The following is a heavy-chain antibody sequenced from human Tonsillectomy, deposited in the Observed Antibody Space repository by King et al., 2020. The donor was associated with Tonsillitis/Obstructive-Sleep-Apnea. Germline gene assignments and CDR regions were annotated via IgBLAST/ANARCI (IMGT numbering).Heavy chain of an antibody. CDR1: GFTFSSYS. V-gene: IGHV3-48*02. D-gene: IGHD3-3*01. J-gene: IGHJ5*02. CDR2: ISSSSSTI. Sequence: QLVQSGGGLVQPGGSLRLSCAASGFTFSSYSMNWVRQAPGKGLEWVAYISSSSSTIYYADSVKGRFTISRDNAKNSLYLQMNSLRDEDTAVYYCARRLGQVYDFWSGPTNWFDPLGQGTLVTVSS. CDR3: ARRLGQVYDFWSGPTNWFDP.